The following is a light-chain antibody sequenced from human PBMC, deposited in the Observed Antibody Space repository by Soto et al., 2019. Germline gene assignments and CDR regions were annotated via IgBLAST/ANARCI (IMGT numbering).Light chain of an antibody. J-gene: IGLJ1*01. CDR2: EVS. Sequence: QSVLTQPASVSASPGQSITISCAGTSSDVGGWPHVSWYQQHPGKAPKLVIYEVSNRPSGVSSRFSGSKSGSTASLTISGLQVEDEAEYFCFSFTTTSTHVFGTGTKLTVL. CDR3: FSFTTTSTHV. CDR1: SSDVGGWPH. V-gene: IGLV2-14*01.